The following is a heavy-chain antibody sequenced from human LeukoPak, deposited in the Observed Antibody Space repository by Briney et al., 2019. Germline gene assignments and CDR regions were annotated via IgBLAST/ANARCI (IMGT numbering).Heavy chain of an antibody. CDR2: VFTSGTT. Sequence: PSETLSLTCYVSGDFIGRYYWNWMRQPAGKGLEWIGRVFTSGTTNYNPSLKSRVSISADKSKNQLSLRLSSVTAADTALYYCATGWQQLVYWGQGAPVTVSS. CDR3: ATGWQQLVY. CDR1: GDFIGRYY. J-gene: IGHJ4*02. V-gene: IGHV4-4*07. D-gene: IGHD6-13*01.